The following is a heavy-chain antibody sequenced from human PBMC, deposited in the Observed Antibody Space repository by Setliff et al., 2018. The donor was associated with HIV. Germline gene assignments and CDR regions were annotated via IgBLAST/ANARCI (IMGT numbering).Heavy chain of an antibody. V-gene: IGHV2-5*02. CDR1: GFSLATIRVA. J-gene: IGHJ4*02. Sequence: SGPTLVNPTETLTLTCTFSGFSLATIRVAVGWIRQPPGKAPEWLGFIYWDDDKRYSPSLKTRITITKDTSKNQVVLTMARMDPVDTATYYCAHRRVGNYDSSGNYHSYFDYWGQGILVTVSS. CDR2: IYWDDDK. D-gene: IGHD3-22*01. CDR3: AHRRVGNYDSSGNYHSYFDY.